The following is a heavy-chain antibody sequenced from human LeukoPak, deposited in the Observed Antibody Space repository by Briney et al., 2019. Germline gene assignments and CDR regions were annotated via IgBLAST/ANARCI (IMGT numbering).Heavy chain of an antibody. V-gene: IGHV4-59*01. CDR2: IYHSGST. J-gene: IGHJ4*02. CDR1: GGSISSYY. CDR3: ARGPPTYRLYYFDY. Sequence: SETLSLTCTVSGGSISSYYWSWIRQPPGKGLEWIGYIYHSGSTNYNPSLKSRVTISVDTSKNQFSLKLSSVTAADTAVYYCARGPPTYRLYYFDYWGQGTLVTVSP.